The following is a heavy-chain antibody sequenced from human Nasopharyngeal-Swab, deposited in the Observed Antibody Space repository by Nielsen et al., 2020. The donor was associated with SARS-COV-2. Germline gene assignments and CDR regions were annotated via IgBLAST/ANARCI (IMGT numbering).Heavy chain of an antibody. J-gene: IGHJ6*02. CDR2: TNHSGST. CDR3: ASSPLWFGEPEHGMDV. D-gene: IGHD3-10*01. Sequence: RQAPGKGLEWIGETNHSGSTNYNPSLKSRVTISVDTSKNQFSLKLSSVTAADTAVYYCASSPLWFGEPEHGMDVWGQGTTVTVSS. V-gene: IGHV4-34*01.